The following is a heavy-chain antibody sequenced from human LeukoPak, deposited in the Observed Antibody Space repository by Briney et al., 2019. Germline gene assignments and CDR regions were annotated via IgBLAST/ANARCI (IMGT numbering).Heavy chain of an antibody. Sequence: SETLSLTCTVSGGSISGYYWSWIRQPPGKGLEWIGYIYDSGSTNYNPSLKSRLTISVDTSKNQFSLELSSVTAADTAVYYRARGEITGTDFDYWGQGTLVTVSS. CDR3: ARGEITGTDFDY. D-gene: IGHD1/OR15-1a*01. V-gene: IGHV4-59*12. J-gene: IGHJ4*02. CDR2: IYDSGST. CDR1: GGSISGYY.